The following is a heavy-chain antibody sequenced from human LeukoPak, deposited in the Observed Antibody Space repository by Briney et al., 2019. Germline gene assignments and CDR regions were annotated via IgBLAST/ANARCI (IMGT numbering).Heavy chain of an antibody. CDR1: GFTFSSYS. CDR2: ISSSSSYI. D-gene: IGHD5-18*01. CDR3: ARDINVDTAMTSDYGMDV. J-gene: IGHJ6*02. V-gene: IGHV3-21*01. Sequence: PGGSLRLSCAASGFTFSSYSMNWVRQAPGKGLEWVSSISSSSSYIYYADSVKGRFTISRDNAKNSLYLQMNSLRAEDTAVHYCARDINVDTAMTSDYGMDVWGQGTTVTVSS.